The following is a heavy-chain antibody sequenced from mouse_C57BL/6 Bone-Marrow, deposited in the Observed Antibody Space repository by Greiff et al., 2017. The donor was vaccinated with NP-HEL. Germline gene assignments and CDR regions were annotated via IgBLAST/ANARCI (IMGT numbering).Heavy chain of an antibody. Sequence: VQLQQSGAELVKPGASVKLSCTASGFNIKDYYMHWVKQRTEQGLEWIGRIDPEDGETKYAPKFPGKATITADTSSNTAYLQLSSLTSEDTAVYYCARDGRGFAYWGQGTLVTVSA. CDR3: ARDGRGFAY. J-gene: IGHJ3*01. V-gene: IGHV14-2*01. CDR2: IDPEDGET. D-gene: IGHD1-1*01. CDR1: GFNIKDYY.